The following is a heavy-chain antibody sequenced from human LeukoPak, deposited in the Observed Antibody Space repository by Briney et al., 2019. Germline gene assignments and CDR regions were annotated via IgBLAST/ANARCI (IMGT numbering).Heavy chain of an antibody. J-gene: IGHJ3*02. D-gene: IGHD3-22*01. CDR1: GGSISSGGYY. Sequence: PSETLSLTCTVSGGSISSGGYYWSWIRQPPGKGLEWIGYIYHSGSTYYNPSLKSRVTISVDRSKNQFSLKLSSVTAADTAVYYCARDSAANYYDSRSAFDIWGQGTMVTVSS. CDR2: IYHSGST. V-gene: IGHV4-30-2*01. CDR3: ARDSAANYYDSRSAFDI.